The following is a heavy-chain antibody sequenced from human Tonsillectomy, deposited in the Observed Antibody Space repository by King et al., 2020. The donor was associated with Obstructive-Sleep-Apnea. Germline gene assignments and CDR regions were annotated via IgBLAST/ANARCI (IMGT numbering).Heavy chain of an antibody. V-gene: IGHV1-46*01. CDR1: GYTFSNYY. D-gene: IGHD5-12*01. Sequence: QLVQSGAEVKTPGASVKVSCKASGYTFSNYYIHWVRQAPAQGLEWMGMINPSGGTTTFPQKFQGRVTMPRDTSTTTVYMEVSSLTSDDTAGYYCARGRSSGYDREDYWGQGTLVTVSS. CDR2: INPSGGTT. J-gene: IGHJ4*02. CDR3: ARGRSSGYDREDY.